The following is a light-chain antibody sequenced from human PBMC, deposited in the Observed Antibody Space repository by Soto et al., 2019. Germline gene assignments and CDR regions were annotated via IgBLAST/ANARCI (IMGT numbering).Light chain of an antibody. V-gene: IGKV2-30*02. CDR2: KVS. J-gene: IGKJ5*01. CDR3: MQGTHWPIT. CDR1: QSLVHSDGIAY. Sequence: VVMTQSPISLPVALGQTASISCRSTQSLVHSDGIAYFSWFQQRPGRSPRRLIYKVSNRDSGVPARFSGSGSGTDFALKISRVEAEDVGVYYCMQGTHWPITFGQGTRLEI.